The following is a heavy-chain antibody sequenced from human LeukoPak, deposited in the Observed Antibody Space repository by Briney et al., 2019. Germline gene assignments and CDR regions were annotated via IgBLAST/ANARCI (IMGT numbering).Heavy chain of an antibody. J-gene: IGHJ4*02. CDR2: ISSSSSYI. CDR1: GFTFSSYS. CDR3: ARGRVDFYYDSSGYSLPFDY. D-gene: IGHD3-22*01. Sequence: GGSLRLSCAASGFTFSSYSMNWVRQAPGKGLEWVSSISSSSSYIYYADSVKGRFTISRDNAKNSLYLQMKSLRAEDTAVYYCARGRVDFYYDSSGYSLPFDYWGQGTLVTVSS. V-gene: IGHV3-21*01.